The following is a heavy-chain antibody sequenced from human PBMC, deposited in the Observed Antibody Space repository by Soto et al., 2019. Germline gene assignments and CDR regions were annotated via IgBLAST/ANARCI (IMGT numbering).Heavy chain of an antibody. CDR3: ARLYCSASSCYSVGAFDI. CDR1: GFTFSSYG. D-gene: IGHD2-15*01. Sequence: VGSLRLSCAASGFTFSSYGMHWVRQAPGKGLEWVALIWFDGSDKYYTESVKGRFTISRDNSKSTLYLQMNSLRAEDTAVYYCARLYCSASSCYSVGAFDIRGQGTMVTVSS. V-gene: IGHV3-33*01. J-gene: IGHJ3*02. CDR2: IWFDGSDK.